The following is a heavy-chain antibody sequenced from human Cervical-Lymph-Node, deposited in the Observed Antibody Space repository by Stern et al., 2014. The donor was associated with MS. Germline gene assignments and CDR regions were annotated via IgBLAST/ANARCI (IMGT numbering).Heavy chain of an antibody. Sequence: QLQLQESGSGLVKPSQTLSLTCAVSGGSISSGGYSWSWIRQPPGKGLEWIRYIFHSGGANYNLTLKSRVTISVVRAKNQFPLKLSSVTAADTAVYYCARSSTVTPNAFDIWGQGTMVTVSS. D-gene: IGHD4-17*01. CDR3: ARSSTVTPNAFDI. J-gene: IGHJ3*02. V-gene: IGHV4-30-2*01. CDR2: IFHSGGA. CDR1: GGSISSGGYS.